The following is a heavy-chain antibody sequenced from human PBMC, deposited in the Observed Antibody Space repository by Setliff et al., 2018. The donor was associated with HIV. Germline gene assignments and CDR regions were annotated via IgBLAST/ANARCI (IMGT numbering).Heavy chain of an antibody. V-gene: IGHV1-2*02. CDR2: INPNNGGT. J-gene: IGHJ4*02. Sequence: ASVKVSCKASGYTFSGYYMHWVRQAPGQGLEWMGWINPNNGGTNYAQKFQGRVTMTGGTSISTVYMELSSLRSDDTAVYYCAREKRSSTWLYSSGGTVDYWGLGTQVTVSS. D-gene: IGHD6-25*01. CDR1: GYTFSGYY. CDR3: AREKRSSTWLYSSGGTVDY.